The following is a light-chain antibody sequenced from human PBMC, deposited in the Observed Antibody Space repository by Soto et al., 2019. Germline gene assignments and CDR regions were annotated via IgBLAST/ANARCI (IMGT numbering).Light chain of an antibody. J-gene: IGLJ1*01. CDR1: SSNIVAGYD. CDR2: GNS. V-gene: IGLV1-40*01. CDR3: QSYDSSLSVYV. Sequence: QSVLTQPPSVSGAPGQRVTISCTGSSSNIVAGYDVHWYQQLPGTAPKLLIYGNSNRPSGVPDRFSGSKSGTSASLAITGLQAEDEADYYCQSYDSSLSVYVFGTGTRSPS.